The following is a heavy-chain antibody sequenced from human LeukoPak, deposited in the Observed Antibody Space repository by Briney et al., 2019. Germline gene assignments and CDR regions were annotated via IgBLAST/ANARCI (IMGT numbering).Heavy chain of an antibody. D-gene: IGHD7-27*01. Sequence: SVKVSCKAPGGTFSTLAISWVRQAPGQGLEWMGGIIPDLRTTNSAQKFQGRLSITADESTSTAYMELSSLRSEDTALYFCARDLAACYTYGENLFDPWGQGTLVTVSS. CDR3: ARDLAACYTYGENLFDP. J-gene: IGHJ5*02. CDR1: GGTFSTLA. CDR2: IIPDLRTT. V-gene: IGHV1-69*13.